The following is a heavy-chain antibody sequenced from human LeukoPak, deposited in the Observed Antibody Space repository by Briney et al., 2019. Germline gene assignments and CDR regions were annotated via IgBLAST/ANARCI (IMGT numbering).Heavy chain of an antibody. CDR1: GFTFSSYE. Sequence: GGSLRLSCAASGFTFSSYEMNWVRQAPGKGLEWVSYISSSGSTIYYADSVKGRFTISRDNAKNSLYLQMNSLRAHDTAVYYCARGGITVVRGVIITPGDFDYWGQGSLVTVSS. D-gene: IGHD3-10*01. CDR3: ARGGITVVRGVIITPGDFDY. V-gene: IGHV3-48*03. J-gene: IGHJ4*02. CDR2: ISSSGSTI.